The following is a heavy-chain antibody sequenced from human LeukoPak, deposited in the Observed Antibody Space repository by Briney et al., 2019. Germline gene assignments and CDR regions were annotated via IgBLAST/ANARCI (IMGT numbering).Heavy chain of an antibody. D-gene: IGHD2-2*01. CDR2: INPSGGTT. Sequence: ASVKVSCKASGYTFAKFYIHWVRQAPGQGLEWMGIINPSGGTTSYAQKFQGRVTMTRDTSTSTVYMELSSLRSEDTAVYYCARDRGYCSSTSCYGGRGYYFDYWGQGTLVTVSS. CDR1: GYTFAKFY. J-gene: IGHJ4*02. CDR3: ARDRGYCSSTSCYGGRGYYFDY. V-gene: IGHV1-46*01.